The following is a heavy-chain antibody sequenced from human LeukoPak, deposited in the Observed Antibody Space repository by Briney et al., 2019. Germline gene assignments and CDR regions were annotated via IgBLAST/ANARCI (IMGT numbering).Heavy chain of an antibody. Sequence: GGSLRLSCAASGFTFSNYGMHWVRQAPGKGLDWVAFIHYDGSNKYYADSVKGRFTISRDNAKNSLYLQMNSLRAEDTAVYYCARASGVVVVAATNWFDPWGQGTLVTVSS. D-gene: IGHD2-15*01. CDR1: GFTFSNYG. J-gene: IGHJ5*02. CDR3: ARASGVVVVAATNWFDP. V-gene: IGHV3-30*02. CDR2: IHYDGSNK.